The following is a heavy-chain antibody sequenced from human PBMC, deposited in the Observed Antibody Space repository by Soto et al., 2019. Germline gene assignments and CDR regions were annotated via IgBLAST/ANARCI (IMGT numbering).Heavy chain of an antibody. CDR2: ISGSGGST. CDR3: AKDSRGLYSSSSYFDY. D-gene: IGHD6-13*01. CDR1: GFTFSSYA. V-gene: IGHV3-23*01. Sequence: GGSLRLSCAASGFTFSSYAMSWVRQAPGKGLEWVSAISGSGGSTYYADSVKGRFTISRDNSKNTLYLQMNSLRAEDTAEYYCAKDSRGLYSSSSYFDYWGQGTLVTVSS. J-gene: IGHJ4*02.